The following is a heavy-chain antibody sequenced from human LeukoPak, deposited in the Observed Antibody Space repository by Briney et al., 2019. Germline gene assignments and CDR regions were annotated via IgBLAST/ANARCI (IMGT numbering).Heavy chain of an antibody. Sequence: PSETLSLTCTVSGGSISSYYWSWIRQPPGKGLEWIGRIYTSGSTNYNPSLKSRVTISVDTSKNQFSLKLSSVTAADTAVYYCARASHYYDSSGYYVDAFDIWGQGTMVTVSS. CDR1: GGSISSYY. CDR3: ARASHYYDSSGYYVDAFDI. J-gene: IGHJ3*02. CDR2: IYTSGST. D-gene: IGHD3-22*01. V-gene: IGHV4-4*08.